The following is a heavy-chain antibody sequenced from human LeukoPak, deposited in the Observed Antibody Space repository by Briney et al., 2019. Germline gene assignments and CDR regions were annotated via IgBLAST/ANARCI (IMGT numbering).Heavy chain of an antibody. Sequence: PGGSLRLSCAASGFTFSSYWMHWVRQAPGKGLVWVSRINSDGSSTSYADSVKGRFTISRDNSKNTLYLQMNSLRAEDTAVYYCAKDAFYGSGPGIWGQGTMVTVSS. CDR1: GFTFSSYW. D-gene: IGHD3-10*01. J-gene: IGHJ3*02. CDR3: AKDAFYGSGPGI. V-gene: IGHV3-74*01. CDR2: INSDGSST.